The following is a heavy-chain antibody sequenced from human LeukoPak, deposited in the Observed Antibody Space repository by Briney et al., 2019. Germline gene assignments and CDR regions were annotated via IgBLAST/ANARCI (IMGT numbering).Heavy chain of an antibody. V-gene: IGHV3-9*01. CDR1: GVAFTDYV. CDR2: ITRNLESI. Sequence: RSLRLSCAGSGVAFTDYVMHWGRHAPGEGVEWGSDITRNLESIDYAAAVKGRFTISRDNAQNSLYLHMNSLRAEDTALYYCAKDAYSGYDYSGYFDYWGQGTLVTVSS. J-gene: IGHJ4*02. CDR3: AKDAYSGYDYSGYFDY. D-gene: IGHD5-12*01.